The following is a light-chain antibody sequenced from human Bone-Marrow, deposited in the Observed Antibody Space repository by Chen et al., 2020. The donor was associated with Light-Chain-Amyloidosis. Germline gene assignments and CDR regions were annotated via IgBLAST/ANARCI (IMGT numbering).Light chain of an antibody. CDR2: EVT. CDR3: SSYTITNTLV. V-gene: IGLV2-14*01. J-gene: IGLJ1*01. CDR1: SSDVGGDNH. Sequence: QFPLTQPASVSGSLGQSITIPFPGTSSDVGGDNHVSWYQPHPDKAPKLMIYEVTNRPSWVPDRFSGSKSDNTASLTISGLQTEDEADYFCSSYTITNTLVFGSGTRVTVL.